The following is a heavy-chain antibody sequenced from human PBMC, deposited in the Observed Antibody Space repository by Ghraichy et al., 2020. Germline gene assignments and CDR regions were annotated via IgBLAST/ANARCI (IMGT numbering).Heavy chain of an antibody. V-gene: IGHV2-70*12. CDR3: ARLATYCPTDTGFLKGFDP. CDR2: IDWDDEK. D-gene: IGHD2-21*01. CDR1: GFSLDSSGMS. Sequence: SGPTLVKPTQTLTLTCTFSGFSLDSSGMSVTWIRQSPGKAPEWLARIDWDDEKYYKVSLQSRLSISKDTSKNQVVLTMTNMDPVDTATYYCARLATYCPTDTGFLKGFDPWGHGLLVTVSS. J-gene: IGHJ5*02.